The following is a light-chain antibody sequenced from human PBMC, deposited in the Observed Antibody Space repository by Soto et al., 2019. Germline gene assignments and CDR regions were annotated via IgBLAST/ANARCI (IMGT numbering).Light chain of an antibody. CDR3: QKYGSSPT. CDR2: DVS. Sequence: DIVLTQSPGTLSLSPGERATLSCRSSQSVSSNYLAWYQQKPDQAPRLVIYDVSGRATGIPDRFSGSGSGTAFTRHISRLEPEDSAVYYCQKYGSSPTFGQVTKVEIK. CDR1: QSVSSNY. J-gene: IGKJ1*01. V-gene: IGKV3-20*01.